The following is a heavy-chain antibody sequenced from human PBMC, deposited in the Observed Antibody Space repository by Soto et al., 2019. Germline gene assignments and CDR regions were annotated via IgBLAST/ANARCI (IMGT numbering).Heavy chain of an antibody. D-gene: IGHD6-19*01. Sequence: GASVKVSCKASGYTFTINYMHWVRQAPGQGLEWMGIIDPSGGSASYAQKFQGRVTMTRDTSTNTVYMELSSLTSEDTAVYYCAGSRSGWYYFDYWGQGTLVTVSS. CDR2: IDPSGGSA. V-gene: IGHV1-46*01. CDR1: GYTFTINY. J-gene: IGHJ4*02. CDR3: AGSRSGWYYFDY.